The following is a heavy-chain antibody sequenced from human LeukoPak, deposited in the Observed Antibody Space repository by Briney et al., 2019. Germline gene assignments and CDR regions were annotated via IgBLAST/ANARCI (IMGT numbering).Heavy chain of an antibody. CDR1: GYTFTSYY. D-gene: IGHD3-22*01. Sequence: ASVKVSCKASGYTFTSYYMHWVRQAPGQGLEWMGIINPSGGSTSYAKKFQGRVTMTRDTSTSTVYMELSSLRSEDTAVYYCASGDYYDSSGYYGNEYFQHWGQGTLVTVSS. CDR2: INPSGGST. J-gene: IGHJ1*01. CDR3: ASGDYYDSSGYYGNEYFQH. V-gene: IGHV1-46*01.